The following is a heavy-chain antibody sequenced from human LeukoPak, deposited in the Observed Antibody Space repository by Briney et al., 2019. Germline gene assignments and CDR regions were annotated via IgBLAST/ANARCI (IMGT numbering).Heavy chain of an antibody. CDR2: ITTNSDTM. V-gene: IGHV3-48*01. J-gene: IGHJ4*02. Sequence: PGGSLRLSCAASGFTFSSYWMSWVRQAPGKGLEWLSYITTNSDTMRYADSVKGRLTISRDNAKNSLYLQLNSLRAEDTAVYYCARDHDWAFDYWGQGTLVTVSS. CDR1: GFTFSSYW. D-gene: IGHD3-9*01. CDR3: ARDHDWAFDY.